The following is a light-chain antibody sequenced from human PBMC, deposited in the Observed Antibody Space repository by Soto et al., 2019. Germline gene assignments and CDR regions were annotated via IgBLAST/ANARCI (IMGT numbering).Light chain of an antibody. CDR2: DAV. Sequence: VLTQSPGSLSLSPGERATVSCRASQTVTSSYLAWYQQRPGQAPQLLIYDAVERATGIPDRFSGSESGRDYTLTISRLDPEDSAVYYCQQYGDSITFGGGTKVDIK. J-gene: IGKJ4*01. CDR3: QQYGDSIT. V-gene: IGKV3-20*01. CDR1: QTVTSSY.